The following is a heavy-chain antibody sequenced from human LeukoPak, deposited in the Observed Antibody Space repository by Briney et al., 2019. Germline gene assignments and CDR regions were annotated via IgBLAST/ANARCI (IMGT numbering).Heavy chain of an antibody. CDR3: VKTSSGYYYFDY. CDR1: GFTFSSHA. V-gene: IGHV3-23*01. J-gene: IGHJ4*02. Sequence: GGSLRLSCPASGFTFSSHAMSWVRQAPGKGLEWVSSITGSGVSTNNADSVKGRFTISRDNSENTLYLQMNSLRVKDTAVYYCVKTSSGYYYFDYWGQGTLVTVSS. D-gene: IGHD3-22*01. CDR2: ITGSGVST.